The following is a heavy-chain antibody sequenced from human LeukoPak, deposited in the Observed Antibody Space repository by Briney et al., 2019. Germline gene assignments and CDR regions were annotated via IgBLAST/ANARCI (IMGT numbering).Heavy chain of an antibody. V-gene: IGHV4-61*08. Sequence: SQTLSLTCAVSGGSISSGGYSWSWIRQPPGKGLEWIGYISYTGSTNYNPSLKSRVTVSLDTSKKQFSLKLTSVNAADTALYYCARAYGDYSYYFDLWGQGILVTVSS. CDR2: ISYTGST. J-gene: IGHJ4*02. D-gene: IGHD4-17*01. CDR1: GGSISSGGYS. CDR3: ARAYGDYSYYFDL.